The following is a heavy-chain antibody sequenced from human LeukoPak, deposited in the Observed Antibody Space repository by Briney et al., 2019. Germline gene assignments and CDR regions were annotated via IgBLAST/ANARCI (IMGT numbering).Heavy chain of an antibody. CDR1: GGSFSGYY. J-gene: IGHJ6*03. D-gene: IGHD6-19*01. CDR2: INHSGST. V-gene: IGHV4-34*01. Sequence: SETLSLTCAVYGGSFSGYYWSWIRQPPGKGLEWIGEINHSGSTNYNPSLKSRVTISVDTSKNQFSLKLSSVTAADTAVYYCARGPMSSGRPGGYYYYYMDVWGKGTTVTVSS. CDR3: ARGPMSSGRPGGYYYYYMDV.